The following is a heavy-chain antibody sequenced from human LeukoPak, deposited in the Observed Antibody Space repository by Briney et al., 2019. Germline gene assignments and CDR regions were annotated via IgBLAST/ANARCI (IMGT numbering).Heavy chain of an antibody. D-gene: IGHD1-14*01. CDR2: ISYDGSNK. V-gene: IGHV3-30*04. J-gene: IGHJ4*02. CDR3: ARDQRARRHFDY. CDR1: GFTFSSYA. Sequence: GGSLRLSCAASGFTFSSYAMSWVRQAPGKGLEWVAVISYDGSNKYYADSVKGRFTISRDNSKNTLYLQMNSLRAEDTAVYYCARDQRARRHFDYWGQGTLVTVSS.